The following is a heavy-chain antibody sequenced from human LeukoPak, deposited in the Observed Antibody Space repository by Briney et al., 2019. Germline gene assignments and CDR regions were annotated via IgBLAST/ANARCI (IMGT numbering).Heavy chain of an antibody. D-gene: IGHD3-10*01. CDR2: ISGTGTAT. V-gene: IGHV3-23*01. J-gene: IGHJ4*02. Sequence: EPGGSLRLSCAASGFTFSNYAMSWVRQAPGKGLEWVSSISGTGTATYHADSVKGRFTISRDNSEDTLYLQMNSLRVEDTAVYYCAKGTTKFRGASFCILDCWGQGTLVTVSS. CDR3: AKGTTKFRGASFCILDC. CDR1: GFTFSNYA.